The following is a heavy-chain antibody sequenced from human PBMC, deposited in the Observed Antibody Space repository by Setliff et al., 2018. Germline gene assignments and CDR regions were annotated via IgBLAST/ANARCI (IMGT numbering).Heavy chain of an antibody. V-gene: IGHV4-4*08. Sequence: SETLSLTCTVSGGSISSDYWSWIRQPPGKGLEWIGYIYSSGSTNYNPSLRSRVTISGDTSKNQISLNLNSGTAADTAVYYCARDRRDYIGAGSSEIDYYYYYYMDVWGKGTTVTVSS. CDR1: GGSISSDY. CDR2: IYSSGST. D-gene: IGHD3-10*01. J-gene: IGHJ6*03. CDR3: ARDRRDYIGAGSSEIDYYYYYYMDV.